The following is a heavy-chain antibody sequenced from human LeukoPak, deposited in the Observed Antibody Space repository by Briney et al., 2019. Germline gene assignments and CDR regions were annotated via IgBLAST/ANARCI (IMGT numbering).Heavy chain of an antibody. Sequence: PSETLSLTCTVSGGSMTNYYWSWMRRPPGKGLEWIGSIYYNGNTNYNPSVKSRVTISIDMSKKQFYLRLSSVTAADTALYFCARDNQYNSGWSFDPWGQGILVTVSS. J-gene: IGHJ5*02. CDR2: IYYNGNT. V-gene: IGHV4-59*01. CDR3: ARDNQYNSGWSFDP. CDR1: GGSMTNYY. D-gene: IGHD6-19*01.